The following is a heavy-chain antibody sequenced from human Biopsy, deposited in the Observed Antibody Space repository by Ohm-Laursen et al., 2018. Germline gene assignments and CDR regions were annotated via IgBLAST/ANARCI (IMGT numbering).Heavy chain of an antibody. V-gene: IGHV3-23*01. J-gene: IGHJ4*02. CDR3: AKDQGYYYDRSVYYYFDY. Sequence: SLRLSCTASGFTFSSYAMNWVRQAPGKGLEWVSGITGSGGSTYYTDSVKGRFTISRDNSKNTLYLQVNSLRAEDTAVYYCAKDQGYYYDRSVYYYFDYWGQGTLVTVSS. D-gene: IGHD3-22*01. CDR2: ITGSGGST. CDR1: GFTFSSYA.